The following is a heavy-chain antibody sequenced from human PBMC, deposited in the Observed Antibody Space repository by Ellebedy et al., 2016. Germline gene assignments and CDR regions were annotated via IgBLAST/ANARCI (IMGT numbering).Heavy chain of an antibody. J-gene: IGHJ4*02. CDR3: TRDKATQIWFPYY. CDR1: GFTFGDYA. D-gene: IGHD5-18*01. V-gene: IGHV3-49*03. Sequence: GESLKISCPASGFTFGDYAMSWFRQAPGKGLEWVGLIRSIAYGGTTEYAASVKGRFTISRDESKSIAYLQMNSLKTEDTGVYYCTRDKATQIWFPYYWGQGTLVTVSS. CDR2: IRSIAYGGTT.